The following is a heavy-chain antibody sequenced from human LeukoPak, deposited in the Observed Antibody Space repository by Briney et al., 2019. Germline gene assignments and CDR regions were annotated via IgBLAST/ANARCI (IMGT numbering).Heavy chain of an antibody. J-gene: IGHJ5*02. CDR3: ATGWFGEPFDP. CDR1: GFTFSSYG. Sequence: PGRSLRLSCAASGFTFSSYGMHWVRQAPGKGLEWVAVISYDGSNKYYADSVKGRFTISRDNSKNTLYLQMNSLRAEDTAVYYCATGWFGEPFDPWGQGTLVTVSS. V-gene: IGHV3-30*03. CDR2: ISYDGSNK. D-gene: IGHD3-10*01.